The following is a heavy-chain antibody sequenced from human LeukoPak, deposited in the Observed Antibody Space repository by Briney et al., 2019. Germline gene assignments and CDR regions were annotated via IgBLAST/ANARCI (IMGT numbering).Heavy chain of an antibody. Sequence: PSETLSLTCTVSGGSISSGGYYWSWIRQPPGKGLEWIGYIYHSGSTNYNPSLKSRVTISVDTSKNQFSLKLSSVTAADTAVYYCAGHPSGSWYLYWFDPWGQGTLVTVSS. V-gene: IGHV4-61*08. J-gene: IGHJ5*02. CDR1: GGSISSGGYY. CDR3: AGHPSGSWYLYWFDP. CDR2: IYHSGST. D-gene: IGHD6-13*01.